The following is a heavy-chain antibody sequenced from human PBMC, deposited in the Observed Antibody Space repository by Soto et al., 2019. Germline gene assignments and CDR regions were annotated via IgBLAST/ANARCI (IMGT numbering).Heavy chain of an antibody. CDR1: GFTFSSYA. D-gene: IGHD3-10*01. CDR2: ISYDGSNK. J-gene: IGHJ4*02. Sequence: QVQLVESGGGVVQPGRSLRLSCAASGFTFSSYAMHWVRQAPGKGLEWVAVISYDGSNKYYADSVKGRFTISRDNSKNTLYLQMNSLRAEDTAVYYCARDIFRVKAGGGASDYGSGSFDYWGQGTLVTVSS. V-gene: IGHV3-30-3*01. CDR3: ARDIFRVKAGGGASDYGSGSFDY.